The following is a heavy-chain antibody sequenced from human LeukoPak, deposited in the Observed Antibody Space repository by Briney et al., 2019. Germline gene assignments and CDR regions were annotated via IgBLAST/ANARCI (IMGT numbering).Heavy chain of an antibody. D-gene: IGHD1-26*01. V-gene: IGHV3-23*01. CDR2: ISGGGGGT. CDR1: GFTFSSYA. Sequence: GGSLRLSCAASGFTFSSYAMSWVRQAPGKGLEWVSAISGGGGGTFYADSVKGRFTISRDNSENTLYLEVNSLRAEDTAVYYCARDVLGATCGFDYWGQGTLVTVSS. CDR3: ARDVLGATCGFDY. J-gene: IGHJ4*02.